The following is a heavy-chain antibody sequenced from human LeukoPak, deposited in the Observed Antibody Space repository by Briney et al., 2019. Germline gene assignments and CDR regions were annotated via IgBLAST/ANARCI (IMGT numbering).Heavy chain of an antibody. CDR2: ITDTGYT. Sequence: GGSLRFSCAASGFIFSSFSMIWVRQGPGKGLVWVTTITDTGYTYNADSVKGRFTISKDNSKNTLYLQMNSLRAEDTAVYYCAKGPLYNIAGSYIWGQGTLVTVSS. CDR3: AKGPLYNIAGSYI. D-gene: IGHD1-26*01. CDR1: GFIFSSFS. V-gene: IGHV3-23*01. J-gene: IGHJ4*02.